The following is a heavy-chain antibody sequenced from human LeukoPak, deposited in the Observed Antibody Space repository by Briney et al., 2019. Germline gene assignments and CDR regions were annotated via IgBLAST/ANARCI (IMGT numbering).Heavy chain of an antibody. Sequence: PGGSLRLSCAASGFTFSSYSMNWVRQAPGKGLEWVSSISSSDTYIYHADSVKGRFTISRDNAKNSLYLQMNSLRVEDTAVYYCAKDQRQERCIGVCSSGIDYWGQGTLVTVSS. D-gene: IGHD2-8*01. V-gene: IGHV3-21*01. CDR2: ISSSDTYI. J-gene: IGHJ4*02. CDR1: GFTFSSYS. CDR3: AKDQRQERCIGVCSSGIDY.